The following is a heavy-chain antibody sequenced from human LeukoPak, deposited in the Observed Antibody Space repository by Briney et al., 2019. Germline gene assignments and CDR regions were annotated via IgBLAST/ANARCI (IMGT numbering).Heavy chain of an antibody. D-gene: IGHD1-7*01. CDR1: GFTFSSYW. Sequence: GGSLRLSCAASGFTFSSYWMSWVRQAPGKGLEWVANIKQDGSEKYYVDSVKGRFTISRDHAKNSLYLQMNSLRAEDTAVYYCARDASITGTIYYYYGMEVWGQGTTVTVFS. V-gene: IGHV3-7*01. CDR2: IKQDGSEK. J-gene: IGHJ6*02. CDR3: ARDASITGTIYYYYGMEV.